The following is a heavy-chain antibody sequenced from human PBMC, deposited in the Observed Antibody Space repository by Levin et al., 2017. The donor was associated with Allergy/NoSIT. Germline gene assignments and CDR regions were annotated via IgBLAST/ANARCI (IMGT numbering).Heavy chain of an antibody. Sequence: GESLKISCAASGFTVSSNYMSWVRQAPGKGLEWVSVIYSGGSTYYADSVKGRFTISRDNSKNTLYLQMNSLRAEDTAVYYCARDPYCGGDCYHLAPDAFDIWGQGTMVTVSS. CDR2: IYSGGST. V-gene: IGHV3-66*01. J-gene: IGHJ3*02. D-gene: IGHD2-21*02. CDR1: GFTVSSNY. CDR3: ARDPYCGGDCYHLAPDAFDI.